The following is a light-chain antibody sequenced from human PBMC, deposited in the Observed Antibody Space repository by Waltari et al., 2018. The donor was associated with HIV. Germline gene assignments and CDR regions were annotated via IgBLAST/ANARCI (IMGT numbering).Light chain of an antibody. J-gene: IGKJ4*01. V-gene: IGKV3-11*01. CDR1: QSISSY. CDR3: QQRTNWPLT. Sequence: DTVLTQSPATMSVSPGQRATLSCKASQSISSYLAWYQQKLGQAPRLLIYDASTRATGIPARFSGSGSGTDFTLTISSLEPEDVAVYYCQQRTNWPLTFGGGTKVEIK. CDR2: DAS.